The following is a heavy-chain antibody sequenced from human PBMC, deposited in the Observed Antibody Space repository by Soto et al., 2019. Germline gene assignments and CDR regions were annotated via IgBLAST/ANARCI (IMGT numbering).Heavy chain of an antibody. CDR2: IYYSGST. V-gene: IGHV4-59*01. Sequence: PSETLSLTCTVSGGSISSYDWSWIRQPPGKGLEWIGYIYYSGSTNYNPSLKSRVTISVDTSKNQFSLKLSSVTAADTAVYYCARGSGPNDAFDIWGQGTMVTVSS. D-gene: IGHD2-15*01. CDR3: ARGSGPNDAFDI. CDR1: GGSISSYD. J-gene: IGHJ3*02.